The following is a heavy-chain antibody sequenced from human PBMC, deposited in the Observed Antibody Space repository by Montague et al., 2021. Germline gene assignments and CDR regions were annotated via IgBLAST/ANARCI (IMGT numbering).Heavy chain of an antibody. CDR2: MRSSGSP. D-gene: IGHD1-1*01. Sequence: SETLSLTCSVSGGSVNGYDWSWIRQPPGKGLEWIGYMRSSGSPNSNSSFKSRLPISIDRSRNQFSLELSFVTAADTAISFCGGDYWRSIDYWGHGILVTVSS. CDR1: GGSVNGYD. V-gene: IGHV4-59*02. J-gene: IGHJ4*01. CDR3: GGDYWRSIDY.